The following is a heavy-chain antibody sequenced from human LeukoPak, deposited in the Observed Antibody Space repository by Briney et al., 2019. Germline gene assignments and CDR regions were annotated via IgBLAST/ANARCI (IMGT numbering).Heavy chain of an antibody. J-gene: IGHJ4*02. CDR3: ARDRGGSGSYTY. D-gene: IGHD3-10*01. Sequence: GASVKVSCKASGYTFTSYGISWVRQAPGQGLEWMGWVSAYNGNTNYAQKLQGRVTMTTDTSTSTAYTELRSLRSDDTAVYYCARDRGGSGSYTYWGQGTLVTVSS. CDR1: GYTFTSYG. V-gene: IGHV1-18*01. CDR2: VSAYNGNT.